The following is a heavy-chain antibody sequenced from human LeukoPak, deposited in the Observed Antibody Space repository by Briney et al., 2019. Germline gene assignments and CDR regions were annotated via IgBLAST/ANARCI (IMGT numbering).Heavy chain of an antibody. J-gene: IGHJ4*02. V-gene: IGHV4-4*07. CDR3: ARLYSCYYYVDY. Sequence: PSETLSLTCTVSGGSISSYYWSWIRQPAGKGLEWIGRIYSTGSTNYNPSLKSRVTMSVDTSKNQFSLKLTAVTAADTAVYYCARLYSCYYYVDYWGQGNLVTVSA. CDR1: GGSISSYY. D-gene: IGHD5-12*01. CDR2: IYSTGST.